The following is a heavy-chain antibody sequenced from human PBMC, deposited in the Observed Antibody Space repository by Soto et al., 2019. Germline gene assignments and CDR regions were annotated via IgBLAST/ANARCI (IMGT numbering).Heavy chain of an antibody. J-gene: IGHJ6*03. Sequence: GGSLRLSCAASGFTFSSYSMNWVRQAPGKGLEWVSSISSSSSYIYYADSVKGRFTISRDNAKNSLYLQMNSLRAEDTAVYYCARDRDGYYDFWSGYYNYMDVWGKGTTVTVSS. CDR3: ARDRDGYYDFWSGYYNYMDV. CDR1: GFTFSSYS. D-gene: IGHD3-3*01. V-gene: IGHV3-21*01. CDR2: ISSSSSYI.